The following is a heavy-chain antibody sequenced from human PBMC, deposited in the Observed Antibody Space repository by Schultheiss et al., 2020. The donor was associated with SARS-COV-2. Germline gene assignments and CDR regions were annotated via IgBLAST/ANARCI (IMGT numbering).Heavy chain of an antibody. Sequence: ASVKVSCKASGYTFTSYDINWVRQATGQGLEWMGWMNPNSGNTGYAQKFQGRVTMTRNTSISTAYMELSRLRSDDTAVYYCAREEYSSGWLSGDADDYWGQGTLVTVSS. CDR1: GYTFTSYD. J-gene: IGHJ4*02. CDR2: MNPNSGNT. D-gene: IGHD6-19*01. CDR3: AREEYSSGWLSGDADDY. V-gene: IGHV1-8*01.